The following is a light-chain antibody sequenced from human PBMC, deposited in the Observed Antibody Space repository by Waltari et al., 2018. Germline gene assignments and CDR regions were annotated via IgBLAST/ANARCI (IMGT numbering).Light chain of an antibody. CDR2: GNT. V-gene: IGLV1-40*01. Sequence: QSVLTQPPSVSGAPGQRVNISCTGSSSNTGAGFDVNWYQQVPGRAPKLLISGNTNRPTGVPDRFSGSKSGTSASLVIAELQAEDEADYYCQSFDTSLIFGGGTKVTVL. CDR1: SSNTGAGFD. CDR3: QSFDTSLI. J-gene: IGLJ2*01.